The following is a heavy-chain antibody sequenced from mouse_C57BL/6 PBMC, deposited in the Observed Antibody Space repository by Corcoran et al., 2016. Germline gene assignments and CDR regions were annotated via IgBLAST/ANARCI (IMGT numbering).Heavy chain of an antibody. Sequence: EVQLQQSVAELVRPGASVKLSCTASGFNIKNTYMHWVKQRPEQGLEWIGRIDPANGNTKYAPKFQGKATITADTSSNTAYMQLSSLTSEDSAVYFCARYDYYDYDYYAMDYWGQGTSVTVSS. CDR1: GFNIKNTY. CDR2: IDPANGNT. J-gene: IGHJ4*01. V-gene: IGHV14-3*01. D-gene: IGHD2-4*01. CDR3: ARYDYYDYDYYAMDY.